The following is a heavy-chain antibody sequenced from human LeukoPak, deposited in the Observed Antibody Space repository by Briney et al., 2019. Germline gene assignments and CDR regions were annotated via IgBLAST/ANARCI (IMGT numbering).Heavy chain of an antibody. CDR3: AKGVAYYDFWSGYDYFDY. CDR1: GFTFSSYW. Sequence: GGSLRLSCAASGFTFSSYWMSWVRQAPGKGLEWVSAISGSGGSTYYADSVKGRFTISRDNSKNTLYLQMNSLRAEDTAVYYCAKGVAYYDFWSGYDYFDYWGQGTLVTVSS. V-gene: IGHV3-23*01. D-gene: IGHD3-3*01. CDR2: ISGSGGST. J-gene: IGHJ4*02.